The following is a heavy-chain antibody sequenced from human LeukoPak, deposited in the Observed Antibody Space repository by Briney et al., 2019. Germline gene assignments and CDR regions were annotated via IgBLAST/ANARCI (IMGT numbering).Heavy chain of an antibody. J-gene: IGHJ4*02. V-gene: IGHV3-13*01. CDR3: VRQQTPHGNFDY. CDR2: IGTAGDT. CDR1: GFTFSNHA. Sequence: GGSLRLSCPTSGFTFSNHAMHWVRQASGKGLEWVSAIGTAGDTFYPGSVKGRFTISRENAKNSLSLQMNSLRAEDTAVYYCVRQQTPHGNFDYWGQGTLVTVSS. D-gene: IGHD1-26*01.